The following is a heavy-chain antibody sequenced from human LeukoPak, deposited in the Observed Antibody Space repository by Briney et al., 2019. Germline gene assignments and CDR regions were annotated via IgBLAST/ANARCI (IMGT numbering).Heavy chain of an antibody. Sequence: GGSLRLSCAASGFTFSSYWMDWVRQTPGKGLVWVSRIHPDGKNTAYADSVKGRFTISRDNARNTLFLQMNSLRADDAAVYYCATYVDTVRYDAFDVWGQGTMVTVSS. V-gene: IGHV3-74*01. J-gene: IGHJ3*01. D-gene: IGHD5-18*01. CDR2: IHPDGKNT. CDR1: GFTFSSYW. CDR3: ATYVDTVRYDAFDV.